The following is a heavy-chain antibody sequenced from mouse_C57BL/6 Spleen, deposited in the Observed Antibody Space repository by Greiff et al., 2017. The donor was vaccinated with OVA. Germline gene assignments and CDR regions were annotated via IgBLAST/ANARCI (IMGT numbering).Heavy chain of an antibody. CDR3: ARDGSSPHYAMDY. CDR1: GYAFTNYL. Sequence: QVQLQQSGAELVRPGTSVKVSCKASGYAFTNYLIAWVKQRPGQGLEWIGVINPGSGGTNYNEKFKGKATLTADKSSSTAYMQLSSLTSEDSAVYFCARDGSSPHYAMDYWGQGTSVTVSS. D-gene: IGHD1-1*01. J-gene: IGHJ4*01. CDR2: INPGSGGT. V-gene: IGHV1-54*01.